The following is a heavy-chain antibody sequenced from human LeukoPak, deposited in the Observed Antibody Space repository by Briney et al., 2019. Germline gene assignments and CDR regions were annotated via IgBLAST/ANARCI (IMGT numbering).Heavy chain of an antibody. CDR1: GYTFTNFA. J-gene: IGHJ3*02. CDR2: INTNTGNP. V-gene: IGHV7-4-1*02. CDR3: ARELGIAVAGLDAFDI. Sequence: GASVKVSCKASGYTFTNFAMNWVRQAPGQGLEWMGWINTNTGNPTYAQGFTGRFVFSLDTSVSTAYLQISSLKAEDTAVYYCARELGIAVAGLDAFDIWGQGTMVTVSS. D-gene: IGHD6-19*01.